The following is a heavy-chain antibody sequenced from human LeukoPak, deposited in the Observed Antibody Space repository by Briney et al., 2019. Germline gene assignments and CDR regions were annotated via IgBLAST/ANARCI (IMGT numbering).Heavy chain of an antibody. Sequence: ASVKVSCKASVYTFTAPYMHWVRHAPGQGLEWMGWINPNSGATNYAQKFQGRATMTRDTSVSTAYMELSTLRSDDTAMYYCASVGYRLVYWGQGTLVTVSS. J-gene: IGHJ4*02. D-gene: IGHD5-18*01. CDR2: INPNSGAT. V-gene: IGHV1-2*02. CDR3: ASVGYRLVY. CDR1: VYTFTAPY.